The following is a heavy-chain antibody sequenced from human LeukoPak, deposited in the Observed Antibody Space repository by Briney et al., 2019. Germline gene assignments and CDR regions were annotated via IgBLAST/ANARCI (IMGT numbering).Heavy chain of an antibody. CDR1: GFTFSRYA. V-gene: IGHV3-64*02. D-gene: IGHD1-26*01. Sequence: AGGSLRLSCAGSGFTFSRYAMHWVRQAPGKGLEHVSGISSDGRRTYCADSVKGRITISRDNSKHTLYLQMGSLRPEDMAVYDCASSWELLYPFDYWGQGTLVTVSS. J-gene: IGHJ4*02. CDR3: ASSWELLYPFDY. CDR2: ISSDGRRT.